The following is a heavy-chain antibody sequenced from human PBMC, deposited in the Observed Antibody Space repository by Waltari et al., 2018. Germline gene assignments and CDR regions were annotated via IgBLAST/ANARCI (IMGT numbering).Heavy chain of an antibody. CDR1: GFTLSGSA. Sequence: EMQLVESGGDLVQPGGSLKLSCAASGFTLSGSAMHWVRQASGKGLGWVGRIKSKVDGDATAYGASVKGRFTISRDDSTNTAYLQMNSLKTEDSAVYYCSRLRYSSTWDGMDVWGQGTTVTVSS. V-gene: IGHV3-73*01. CDR2: IKSKVDGDAT. D-gene: IGHD6-13*01. J-gene: IGHJ6*02. CDR3: SRLRYSSTWDGMDV.